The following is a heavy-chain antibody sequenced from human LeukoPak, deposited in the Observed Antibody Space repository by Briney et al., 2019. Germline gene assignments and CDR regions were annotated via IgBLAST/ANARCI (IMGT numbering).Heavy chain of an antibody. D-gene: IGHD3-10*01. CDR3: ARSHYYGSGSYYNTPASDY. CDR2: IYYSGST. Sequence: KPSETLSLTCTVSGGSISSYYWSWIRQPPGKGLEWIGYIYYSGSTNYNPSLKSRVTISVDTSKNQFSLKLSSVTAADTAVYYCARSHYYGSGSYYNTPASDYWGQGTLVTVSS. V-gene: IGHV4-59*01. J-gene: IGHJ4*02. CDR1: GGSISSYY.